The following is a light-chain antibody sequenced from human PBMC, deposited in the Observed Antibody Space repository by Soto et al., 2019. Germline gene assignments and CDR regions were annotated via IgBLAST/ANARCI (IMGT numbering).Light chain of an antibody. J-gene: IGKJ5*01. Sequence: RTKAPASVSSTKRERVTITFQLSQYINNYLNWYQLKPGRAPKLLIYDASNLEAGVPSRFRGSGSGTDFTFTISSLQPDDIATYYSQPYEHLLPFAHGTRLEIK. CDR2: DAS. V-gene: IGKV1-33*01. CDR1: QYINNY. CDR3: QPYEHLLP.